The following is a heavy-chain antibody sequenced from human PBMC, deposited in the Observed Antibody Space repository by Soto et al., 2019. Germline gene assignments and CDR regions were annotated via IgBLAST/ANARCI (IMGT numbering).Heavy chain of an antibody. J-gene: IGHJ4*02. D-gene: IGHD1-26*01. CDR3: AREGSYHYFDF. CDR1: GASLSRGGYY. V-gene: IGHV4-31*11. CDR2: IYYSGST. Sequence: QVQLQESGPGLVKASQTLSLTCAVSGASLSRGGYYWSWIRQRPGKGPEWIGNIYYSGSTDYNPSLKSRVKTSLDTSKNQFSLRLNYLTAADTSLYYCAREGSYHYFDFSGQGTLVT.